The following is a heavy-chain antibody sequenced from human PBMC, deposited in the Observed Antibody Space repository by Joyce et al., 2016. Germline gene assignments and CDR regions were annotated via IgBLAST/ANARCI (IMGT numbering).Heavy chain of an antibody. CDR1: GFTVSSNY. D-gene: IGHD1-14*01. CDR3: ARGADNSPLDY. Sequence: EVQLVESGGGLIQPGGSLRLSCAASGFTVSSNYMSWVRQAPGQGLEWVSIIYSGGSTYYADSVKGRFTISRDNSKNTLYLQMNSLRAEDTAVYYCARGADNSPLDYWGQGTLVTVSS. J-gene: IGHJ4*02. V-gene: IGHV3-53*01. CDR2: IYSGGST.